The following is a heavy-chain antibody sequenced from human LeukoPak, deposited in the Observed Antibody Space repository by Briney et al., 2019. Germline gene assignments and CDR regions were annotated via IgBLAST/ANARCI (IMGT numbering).Heavy chain of an antibody. CDR1: GGSFSGYY. D-gene: IGHD6-13*01. J-gene: IGHJ5*02. Sequence: KPSETLSLTCAVYGGSFSGYYWSWIRQPPGKGLEWIGEINHSGSTNYNPSLKSRVTISVDTSKNQFSLKLSSVTAADTAVYYCARGVLGSWYVRDWFDPWGQGTLVTVSS. CDR2: INHSGST. V-gene: IGHV4-34*01. CDR3: ARGVLGSWYVRDWFDP.